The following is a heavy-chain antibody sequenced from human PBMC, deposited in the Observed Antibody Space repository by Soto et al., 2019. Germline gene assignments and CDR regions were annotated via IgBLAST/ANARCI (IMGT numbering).Heavy chain of an antibody. CDR1: GYSFTSYW. D-gene: IGHD1-26*01. CDR3: ASGKSRDSYKNNHFDY. V-gene: IGHV5-51*01. J-gene: IGHJ4*02. CDR2: IYPGDSDT. Sequence: GESLKISCKGSGYSFTSYWIGWVRQMPGKGLEWMGIIYPGDSDTRYSPSFQGQVTISADKSISTAYLQWSSLKASDTAMYYCASGKSRDSYKNNHFDYWGQGTLVTVSS.